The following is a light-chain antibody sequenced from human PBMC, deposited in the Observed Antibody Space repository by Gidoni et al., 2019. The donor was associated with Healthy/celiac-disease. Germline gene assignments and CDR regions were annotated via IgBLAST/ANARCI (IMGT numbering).Light chain of an antibody. V-gene: IGLV3-21*02. CDR3: QVWDSSSDHYV. Sequence: SHVLTQPPSVSVAPGQTARITCGVNNIGSKSVHWYPQKPGQAPVLVVYDDSDRPSGIPARFSGSNSGNTATLPISRVEAGDEADYYCQVWDSSSDHYVFGTGTKVTVL. J-gene: IGLJ1*01. CDR1: NIGSKS. CDR2: DDS.